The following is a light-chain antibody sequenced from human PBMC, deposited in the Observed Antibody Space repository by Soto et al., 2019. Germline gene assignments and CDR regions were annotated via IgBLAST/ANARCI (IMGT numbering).Light chain of an antibody. CDR2: ATS. V-gene: IGKV1-12*01. CDR3: QQADIFQLT. CDR1: QPLGAW. J-gene: IGKJ4*01. Sequence: DLQMTQFPSSVSASVGDRVTITCRASQPLGAWLAWYQQKPGKAPKLLIYATSTLESGVPSRFGGSGSGTEFTLTVSIRQPGDFATHFCQQADIFQLTFGGGTRVEIK.